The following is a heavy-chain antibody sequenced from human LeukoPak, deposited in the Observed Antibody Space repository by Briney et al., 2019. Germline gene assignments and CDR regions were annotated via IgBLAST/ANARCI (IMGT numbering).Heavy chain of an antibody. Sequence: SVKVSCKASGGTFSSYAISWVRQAPAQGLEWMGGIIPIFGTANYAQKFQGRVTITADESTSTAYMELSSLRSEDTAVYYCAREDTYYYGSGSPNWGQGTLVTVSS. CDR3: AREDTYYYGSGSPN. V-gene: IGHV1-69*13. J-gene: IGHJ4*02. D-gene: IGHD3-10*01. CDR1: GGTFSSYA. CDR2: IIPIFGTA.